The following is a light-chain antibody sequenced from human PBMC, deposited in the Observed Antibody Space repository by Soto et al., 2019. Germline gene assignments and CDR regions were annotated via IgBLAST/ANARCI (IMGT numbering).Light chain of an antibody. CDR3: QQYAGSVYT. V-gene: IGKV3-20*01. CDR2: DAS. J-gene: IGKJ2*01. Sequence: SLLRQSPGTLSFSPGEGATLSCRASQSIYTKLAWYQKKSGQAPRLLIYDASTRAYGIPDRFSGSGSGTDFSLTISRLEPEDFAVYYCQQYAGSVYTWAQGTKWIS. CDR1: QSIYTK.